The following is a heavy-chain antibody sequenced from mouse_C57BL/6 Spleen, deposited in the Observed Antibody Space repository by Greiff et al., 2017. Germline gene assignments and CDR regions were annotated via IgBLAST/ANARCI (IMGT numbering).Heavy chain of an antibody. V-gene: IGHV1-18*01. CDR3: ARPVSSYWYFDV. D-gene: IGHD1-1*01. CDR1: GYTFTDYN. J-gene: IGHJ1*03. Sequence: EVQLQQSGPELVKPGASVKIPCKASGYTFTDYNMDWVKQSHGKSLEWIGDINPNNGGTIYNQKFKGKATLTVDKSSSTAYMELRSLTSEDTAVYYCARPVSSYWYFDVWGTGTTVTVSS. CDR2: INPNNGGT.